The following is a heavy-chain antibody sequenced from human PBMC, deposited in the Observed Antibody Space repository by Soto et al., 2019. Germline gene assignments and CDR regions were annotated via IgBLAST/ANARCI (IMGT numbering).Heavy chain of an antibody. CDR1: GDSIGRFY. J-gene: IGHJ6*02. V-gene: IGHV4-4*07. Sequence: QVQLHESGPGLVKPSETLSLTCNVSGDSIGRFYWSWIRQFAEKGLEWIGRVYSTGGTAYNPALKGRVTISLDRSNNHVSLEMNSVTAADTAVYFCARDLSGTGLDIWGRGTRVTVSS. CDR2: VYSTGGT. CDR3: ARDLSGTGLDI. D-gene: IGHD1-26*01.